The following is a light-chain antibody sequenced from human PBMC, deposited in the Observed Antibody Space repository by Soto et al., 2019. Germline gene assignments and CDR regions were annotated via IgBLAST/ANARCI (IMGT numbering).Light chain of an antibody. CDR3: QEYNNWAYT. CDR2: GAS. V-gene: IGKV3-15*01. Sequence: EIVMTQSPATLAVSPGERAALSCRASQSVSSNFAWYQQKPGQAPRLLIYGASSRATGTPARFSGSGSGTEFTLTISSLQSEDFAVYYCQEYNNWAYTFGIGTKLEMK. CDR1: QSVSSN. J-gene: IGKJ2*01.